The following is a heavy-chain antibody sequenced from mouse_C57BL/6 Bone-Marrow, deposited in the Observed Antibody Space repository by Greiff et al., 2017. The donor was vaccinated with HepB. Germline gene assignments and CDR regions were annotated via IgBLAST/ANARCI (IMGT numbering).Heavy chain of an antibody. D-gene: IGHD1-1*01. Sequence: EVQRVESGPGLAKPSQTLSLTCSVTGYSITSDYWNWIRKFPGNKLEYMGYISYSGSTYYNPSLKSRISITRDTSKNQYYLQLNSVTTEDTATYYCARYPSYYRGAMDYWGQGTSVTVSS. CDR2: ISYSGST. V-gene: IGHV3-8*01. CDR3: ARYPSYYRGAMDY. J-gene: IGHJ4*01. CDR1: GYSITSDY.